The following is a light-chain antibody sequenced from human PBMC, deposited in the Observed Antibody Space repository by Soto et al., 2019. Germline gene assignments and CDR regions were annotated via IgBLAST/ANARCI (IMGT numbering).Light chain of an antibody. CDR1: TSNIGTFY. CDR3: EGWDDNLNAYV. J-gene: IGLJ1*01. CDR2: LGD. V-gene: IGLV1-47*02. Sequence: QSVLTQPPSASSTPGQTVTISCSGSTSNIGTFYVYWYQHLPGTAPKLLIYLGDQRASGVSDRFSGSKSGTSASLAINGLRSDDGADYLCEGWDDNLNAYVLGRWTKLTVL.